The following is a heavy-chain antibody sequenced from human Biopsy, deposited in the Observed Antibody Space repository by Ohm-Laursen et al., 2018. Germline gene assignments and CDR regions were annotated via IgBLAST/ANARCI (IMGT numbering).Heavy chain of an antibody. D-gene: IGHD3-22*01. CDR2: IRNT. V-gene: IGHV4-39*07. CDR3: ARDRGYYSDRTVPGYFDL. Sequence: GTLSLTCSVSGDSISSSTYYWGWIRQPPGKGLEWIGTIRNTYFRTSLKSRVTISVDTSKNHFSLRLRSVTPADTAIYYCARDRGYYSDRTVPGYFDLWGRGTLVTVSS. CDR1: GDSISSSTYY. J-gene: IGHJ2*01.